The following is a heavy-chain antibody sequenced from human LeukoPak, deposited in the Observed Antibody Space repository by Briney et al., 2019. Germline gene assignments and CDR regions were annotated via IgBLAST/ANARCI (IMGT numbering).Heavy chain of an antibody. J-gene: IGHJ2*01. D-gene: IGHD3-22*01. CDR2: ISSSSSYT. CDR1: GFTFSDYY. Sequence: EGSLRLSCAASGFTFSDYYMSWIRQAPGKGLEWVSYISSSSSYTNYADSVKGRFTISRDNAKNSLYLQMNSLRAEDTAVYYCARLAAGYWYFDLWGRGTLVTVSS. CDR3: ARLAAGYWYFDL. V-gene: IGHV3-11*03.